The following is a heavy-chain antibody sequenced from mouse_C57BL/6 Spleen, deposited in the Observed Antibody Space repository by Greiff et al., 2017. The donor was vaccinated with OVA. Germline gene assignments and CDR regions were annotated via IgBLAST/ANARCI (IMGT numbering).Heavy chain of an antibody. CDR3: ARGERLRLRGAMDY. D-gene: IGHD2-4*01. Sequence: VQLQQPGAELVKPGASVKLSCKASGYTFTSYWMHWVKQRPGQGLEWIGMIHPNSGSTNYNEKFKSKATLTVDKSSSTAYMQLSSLTSEDSAVYYCARGERLRLRGAMDYWGQGTSVTVSS. CDR2: IHPNSGST. CDR1: GYTFTSYW. J-gene: IGHJ4*01. V-gene: IGHV1-64*01.